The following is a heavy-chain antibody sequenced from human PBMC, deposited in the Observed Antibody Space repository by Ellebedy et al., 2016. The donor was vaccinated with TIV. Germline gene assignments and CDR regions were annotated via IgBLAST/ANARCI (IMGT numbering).Heavy chain of an antibody. CDR3: ARVMVQGMVAGYVWFDF. Sequence: ASVKVSCKASGYSFSTYGISWVRQAPGQGLECVSWISPYTGDTNYAQNVQGRVTMTTETSTSTAYMELRRLRSDDTAVYYCARVMVQGMVAGYVWFDFWGQGTQVTVSS. D-gene: IGHD6-19*01. CDR2: ISPYTGDT. CDR1: GYSFSTYG. V-gene: IGHV1-18*01. J-gene: IGHJ4*02.